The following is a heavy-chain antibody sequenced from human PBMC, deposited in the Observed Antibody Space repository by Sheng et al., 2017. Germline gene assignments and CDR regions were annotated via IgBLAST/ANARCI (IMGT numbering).Heavy chain of an antibody. CDR3: ARPTVKNY. J-gene: IGHJ4*02. D-gene: IGHD4-17*01. CDR1: GGSFSNYY. Sequence: QVQLQQWGAGLLKPSETLSLTCAVYGGSFSNYYWSWIRQPPGKGLEWIGEINHSGSTNYNPSLKSRVAISVDTSKNQFSLKLSSVTAADTAVYYCARPTVKNYWGQGTLVTVSS. V-gene: IGHV4-34*01. CDR2: INHSGST.